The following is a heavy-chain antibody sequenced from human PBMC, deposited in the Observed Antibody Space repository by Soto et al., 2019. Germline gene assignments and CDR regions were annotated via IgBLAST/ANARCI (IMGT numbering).Heavy chain of an antibody. V-gene: IGHV3-33*01. CDR3: ARDQGSSSWHDAFDI. D-gene: IGHD6-13*01. J-gene: IGHJ3*02. Sequence: GGSLRLSCAASGFTFSSYGMHWVRQAPGKGLEWVAVIWYDGSNKYYADSVKGRFTISRDNSKNTLYLQMNSLRAEDTAAYYCARDQGSSSWHDAFDIWGQGTIVTVSS. CDR2: IWYDGSNK. CDR1: GFTFSSYG.